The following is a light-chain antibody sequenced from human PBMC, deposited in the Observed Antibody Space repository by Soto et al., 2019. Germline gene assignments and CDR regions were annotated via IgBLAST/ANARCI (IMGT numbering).Light chain of an antibody. Sequence: QSVLTQPASVSGSPGQSITISCTGTSSDVGFYNHVSWYQQHPGKVPKVMIYDVSNRPSGVSNRFSGSKSGNTASLTISGLQAEDEADYYCSSYTTSNTFVFGGGTKLTVL. J-gene: IGLJ2*01. CDR2: DVS. CDR3: SSYTTSNTFV. V-gene: IGLV2-14*01. CDR1: SSDVGFYNH.